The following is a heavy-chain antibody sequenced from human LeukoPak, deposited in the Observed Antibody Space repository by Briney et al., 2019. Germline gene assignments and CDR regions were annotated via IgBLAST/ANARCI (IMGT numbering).Heavy chain of an antibody. J-gene: IGHJ6*03. CDR1: GYTFTSYD. D-gene: IGHD3-10*01. Sequence: ASVKVSCKASGYTFTSYDINWVRQATGQGLEWMGWMNPNSGNTGYARKFQGRVTITRNTSISTAYMELSSLRSEDTAVYYCARLITMVRGVIDYYYYYMDVWGKGTTVTVSS. V-gene: IGHV1-8*03. CDR3: ARLITMVRGVIDYYYYYMDV. CDR2: MNPNSGNT.